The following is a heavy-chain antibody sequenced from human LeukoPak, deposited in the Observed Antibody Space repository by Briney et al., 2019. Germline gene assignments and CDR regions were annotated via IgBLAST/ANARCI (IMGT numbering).Heavy chain of an antibody. CDR1: GFTFSSYA. CDR3: ARHSGGSCCDAFDI. Sequence: GGSLRLSCAASGFTFSSYAMSWVRQAPGKGLEWVSSISSSSSYIYYADSVKGRFTISRDNAKNSLYLQMNSLRAEDTAVYYCARHSGGSCCDAFDIWGQGTMVTVSS. V-gene: IGHV3-21*01. D-gene: IGHD2-15*01. CDR2: ISSSSSYI. J-gene: IGHJ3*02.